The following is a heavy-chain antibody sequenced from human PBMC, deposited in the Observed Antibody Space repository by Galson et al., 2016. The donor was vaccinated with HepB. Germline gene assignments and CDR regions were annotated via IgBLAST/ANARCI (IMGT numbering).Heavy chain of an antibody. Sequence: SLRLSCAGSGFSLGAYWMVWVRQAPGKGLEWVANINRDGSEKYSLEGRFSISRDNAKNSLYLQMNGLRAEDTAVYYCARRSCTAGRCYAASYLCFDSWGQGTLVTVSS. CDR3: ARRSCTAGRCYAASYLCFDS. V-gene: IGHV3-7*01. CDR1: GFSLGAYW. J-gene: IGHJ4*02. D-gene: IGHD2-15*01. CDR2: INRDGSEK.